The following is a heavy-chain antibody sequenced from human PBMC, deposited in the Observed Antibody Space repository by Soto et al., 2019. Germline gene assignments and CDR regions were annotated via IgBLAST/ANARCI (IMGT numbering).Heavy chain of an antibody. J-gene: IGHJ6*02. CDR3: ARHGNAAQLELGGGMDV. V-gene: IGHV1-18*01. Sequence: ASVKVSCKASGYTFTSYGISWVRQAPGQRLEWMGWISAYNGNTNYAQKLQGRVTMTTDTSTSTAYMELRSLRPDDTAMYSCARHGNAAQLELGGGMDVWGQGTKVTVSS. CDR2: ISAYNGNT. CDR1: GYTFTSYG. D-gene: IGHD1-1*01.